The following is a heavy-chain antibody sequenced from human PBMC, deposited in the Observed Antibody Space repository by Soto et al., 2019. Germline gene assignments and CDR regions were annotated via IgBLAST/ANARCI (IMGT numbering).Heavy chain of an antibody. D-gene: IGHD3-16*01. Sequence: ASVKVSCKASGYTFTSYGISWVRQAPGQGLEWMGWISAYNGNTNYAQKLQGRVTMTTDTSTSTAYMELRSLRSNDTAVYYSARWGLVKRDAAYPNRIDYWGQGTLVTVSS. CDR1: GYTFTSYG. CDR2: ISAYNGNT. J-gene: IGHJ4*02. V-gene: IGHV1-18*01. CDR3: ARWGLVKRDAAYPNRIDY.